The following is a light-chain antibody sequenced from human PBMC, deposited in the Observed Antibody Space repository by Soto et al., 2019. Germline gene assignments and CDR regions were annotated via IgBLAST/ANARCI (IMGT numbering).Light chain of an antibody. Sequence: EIQMTQSPATLSASVGDRATFPCRASQSISSWLAWYQQKPGKAPKLLIYEASSLESGFPSTFSGSGSGTEFTLTISSLQPDDSATYYCQQYNSYPLTFGQGTKVDIK. CDR2: EAS. CDR1: QSISSW. CDR3: QQYNSYPLT. J-gene: IGKJ1*01. V-gene: IGKV1-5*03.